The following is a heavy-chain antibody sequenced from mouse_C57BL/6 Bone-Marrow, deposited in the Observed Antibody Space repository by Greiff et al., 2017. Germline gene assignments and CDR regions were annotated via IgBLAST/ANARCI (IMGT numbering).Heavy chain of an antibody. D-gene: IGHD2-5*01. J-gene: IGHJ4*01. CDR1: GYTFTSYW. CDR2: INPSSGYT. CDR3: ARYYSNYFYYAMDY. V-gene: IGHV1-7*01. Sequence: VQLQQSGAELAKPGASVKLSCKASGYTFTSYWMHWVKQRPGQGLEWIGYINPSSGYTKYNQKFKDKATLTEDKSSSTAYMQLSSLTYEDSAVYYCARYYSNYFYYAMDYWGQGTSVTVSS.